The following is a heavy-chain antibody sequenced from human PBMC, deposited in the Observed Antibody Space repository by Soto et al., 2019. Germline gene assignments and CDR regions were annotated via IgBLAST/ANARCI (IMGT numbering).Heavy chain of an antibody. J-gene: IGHJ6*03. CDR2: MNPNSGNT. D-gene: IGHD2-2*02. CDR3: ARAPSAAILYYYYYMDV. CDR1: GYTFTSYD. V-gene: IGHV1-8*01. Sequence: GSVKVSCKASGYTFTSYDINWVRQATGQGLEWMGWMNPNSGNTVYAQKFQGRVTMTRNTSISTAYMELSSLRSEDTAVYYCARAPSAAILYYYYYMDVWGKGTTVTVSS.